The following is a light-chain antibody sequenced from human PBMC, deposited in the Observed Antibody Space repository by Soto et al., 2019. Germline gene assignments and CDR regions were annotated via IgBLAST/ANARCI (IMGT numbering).Light chain of an antibody. J-gene: IGKJ2*01. CDR2: KTS. CDR1: QSISAR. Sequence: DIQMTQSPATLSASVGAIVTITCRASQSISARLAWYQQKPGKAPKLLIYKTSRVESGVPSRFSGSGSGTEFTLTISRLEPDDFATYYCQQYSSYAYTFGQGTKLENK. CDR3: QQYSSYAYT. V-gene: IGKV1-5*03.